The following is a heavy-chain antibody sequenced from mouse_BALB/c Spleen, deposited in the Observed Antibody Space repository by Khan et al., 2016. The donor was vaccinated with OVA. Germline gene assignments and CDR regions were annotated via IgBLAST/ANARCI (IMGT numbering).Heavy chain of an antibody. V-gene: IGHV3-2*02. CDR1: GYSITSDYA. Sequence: VQLKESGPGLVKPSQSLSLTCTVTGYSITSDYAWNWLRQFPGNKLEWMGYISYSGSTNYNPALKSRISITRDTSKNQFFLQLNSVTTEDTATYYCARDSSRYNYAMDYWGQGTSVTVSS. CDR3: ARDSSRYNYAMDY. D-gene: IGHD2-12*01. J-gene: IGHJ4*01. CDR2: ISYSGST.